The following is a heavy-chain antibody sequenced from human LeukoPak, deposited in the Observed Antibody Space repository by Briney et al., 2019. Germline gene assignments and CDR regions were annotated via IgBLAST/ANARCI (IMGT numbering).Heavy chain of an antibody. CDR1: GGSISSSSHY. CDR3: ARDQDLDFDY. Sequence: PSETLSLTCSVSGGSISSSSHYWGWIRQPPGKGLEWIGSIYHSGSTYYNPSLKSRVTISVDTSKNQFSLKLSSVTAADTAVYYCARDQDLDFDYWGQGTLVTVSS. CDR2: IYHSGST. V-gene: IGHV4-39*07. J-gene: IGHJ4*02.